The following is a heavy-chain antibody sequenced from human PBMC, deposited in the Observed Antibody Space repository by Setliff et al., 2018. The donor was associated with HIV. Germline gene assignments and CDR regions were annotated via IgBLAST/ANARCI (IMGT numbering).Heavy chain of an antibody. Sequence: ASVKVSCKTSGYTFTNYALNWVRQAPGQGLEWMGWINTNSGNPTYAQGFTGRFVFSLDTSVSTAYLQISSLKAEDTAMYYCARGGTHYDFWSAYRLVYVNLWGRGALGTAPQ. CDR2: INTNSGNP. J-gene: IGHJ2*01. D-gene: IGHD3-3*01. CDR1: GYTFTNYA. V-gene: IGHV7-4-1*02. CDR3: ARGGTHYDFWSAYRLVYVNL.